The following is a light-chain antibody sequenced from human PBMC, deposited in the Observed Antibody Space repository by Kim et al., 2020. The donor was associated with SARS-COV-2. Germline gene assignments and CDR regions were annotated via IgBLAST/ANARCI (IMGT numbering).Light chain of an antibody. Sequence: DIQMTRSPSSLSASVGDRVTITCRASQRITTFLNWYQQHPGKAPKLLIYAASSLQSGVPSRFSGSGSGTDFTLTISSLQPEDFATYYCQQSYTTPGTFGQGTKLEI. J-gene: IGKJ2*02. V-gene: IGKV1-39*01. CDR1: QRITTF. CDR3: QQSYTTPGT. CDR2: AAS.